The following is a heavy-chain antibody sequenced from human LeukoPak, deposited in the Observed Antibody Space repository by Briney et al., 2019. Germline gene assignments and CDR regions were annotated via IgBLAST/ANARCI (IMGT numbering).Heavy chain of an antibody. CDR2: INPNSGGT. CDR3: ARAPSWYYYMDV. Sequence: GSAVNVSCKASGYTFTGYYMHWVRQAPGQGLEWMGWINPNSGGTNYAQKFQGRVTMTRDTSISTAYMELSRLRSDDTAVYYCARAPSWYYYMDVWGKGTTVTVSS. J-gene: IGHJ6*03. V-gene: IGHV1-2*02. CDR1: GYTFTGYY.